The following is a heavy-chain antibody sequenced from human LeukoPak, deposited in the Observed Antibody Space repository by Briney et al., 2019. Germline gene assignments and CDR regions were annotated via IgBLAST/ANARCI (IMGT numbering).Heavy chain of an antibody. CDR1: GGTFSSYA. CDR2: IIPIFGIA. J-gene: IGHJ4*02. D-gene: IGHD3-10*01. V-gene: IGHV1-69*04. Sequence: GASVKVSCKASGGTFSSYAISWVRQAPGQGLEWMGRIIPIFGIANYAQKFQGRVTITADKSTSTAYMELSSLRSEDTAVYYCARGTVRGVMGYWGQGTLVTVSS. CDR3: ARGTVRGVMGY.